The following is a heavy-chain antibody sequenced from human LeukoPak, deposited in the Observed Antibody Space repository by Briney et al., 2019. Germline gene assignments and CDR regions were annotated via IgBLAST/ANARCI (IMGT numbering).Heavy chain of an antibody. Sequence: PGGSLRLSWAASGFTFRSYAMHWVRQAPGKGLEWVAVISYDGNNKYYAASVKGRFTISRDNSMNMLYLQMNGLRAEDTAVYYCANSQRDSYYHYGMDVWGQGTTVTVSS. CDR3: ANSQRDSYYHYGMDV. D-gene: IGHD3-10*01. V-gene: IGHV3-30-3*01. CDR2: ISYDGNNK. CDR1: GFTFRSYA. J-gene: IGHJ6*02.